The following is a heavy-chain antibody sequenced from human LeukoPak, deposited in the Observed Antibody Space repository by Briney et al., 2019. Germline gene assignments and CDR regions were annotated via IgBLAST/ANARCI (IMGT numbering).Heavy chain of an antibody. Sequence: PGGSLRLSCAASGFTFSDYGMSWVRQAPGKGLEWVSAISGSGADTYYADTVKGRFTISRDNSKNTLYLQMNSLRAEDTAVYYCARAREVIPYYWGQGTLVTVSS. CDR3: ARAREVIPYY. J-gene: IGHJ4*02. D-gene: IGHD3-3*01. CDR1: GFTFSDYG. CDR2: ISGSGADT. V-gene: IGHV3-23*01.